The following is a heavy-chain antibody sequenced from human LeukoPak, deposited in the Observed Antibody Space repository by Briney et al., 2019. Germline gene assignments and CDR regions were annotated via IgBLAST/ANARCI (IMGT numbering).Heavy chain of an antibody. CDR1: GYTFTSYG. V-gene: IGHV1-8*02. CDR3: ARGKYGSGRDLRY. Sequence: ASVKVSCKASGYTFTSYGISWVRQAPGQGLEWMGWMNPNSGNTGYAQKFQGRVTMTRNTSISTAYMELSSLRSEDTAVYYCARGKYGSGRDLRYWGQGTLVTVSS. D-gene: IGHD3-10*01. CDR2: MNPNSGNT. J-gene: IGHJ4*02.